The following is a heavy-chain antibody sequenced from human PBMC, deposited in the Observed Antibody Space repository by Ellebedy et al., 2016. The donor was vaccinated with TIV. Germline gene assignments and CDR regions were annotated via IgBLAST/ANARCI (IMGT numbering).Heavy chain of an antibody. J-gene: IGHJ5*02. CDR2: ISWDGGST. D-gene: IGHD6-19*01. CDR3: ATLESQWLVSGEFMFDP. Sequence: GESLKISCAASGFTFDDYTMHWVRQAPGKGLEWVSLISWDGGSTYYADSVKGRFTISRDNSKNSLYLHMNSLRTEDTALYYCATLESQWLVSGEFMFDPWGQGTLVTVSS. CDR1: GFTFDDYT. V-gene: IGHV3-43*01.